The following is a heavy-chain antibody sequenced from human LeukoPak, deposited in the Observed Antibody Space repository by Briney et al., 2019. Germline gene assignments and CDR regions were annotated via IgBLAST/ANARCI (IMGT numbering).Heavy chain of an antibody. CDR3: ARSPTRSLRVGEFDF. V-gene: IGHV3-30*19. J-gene: IGHJ4*02. Sequence: GGSLRLSCAASGFTFRSYGMHWVRQAPGKGLEWVAVISYDEDNKYYADSVKGRFAISRDNSKDTLYLQMNSLRAGDTAVYYCARSPTRSLRVGEFDFWGQGTLVTVSS. D-gene: IGHD1-26*01. CDR1: GFTFRSYG. CDR2: ISYDEDNK.